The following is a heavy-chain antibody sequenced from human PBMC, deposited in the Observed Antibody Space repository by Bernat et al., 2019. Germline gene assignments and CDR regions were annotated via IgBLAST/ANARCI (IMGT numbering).Heavy chain of an antibody. Sequence: QLQLQESGPGLVKPSETLSLTCTVSGGSISSSSYYWGWIRQPPGKGLEWIGSIYYSGSTYYNPSLKSRVTISVNTSKNQFSMKRGSVTAAETAVYYCARHSGSGSYLSGMDVWGQGTTVTVSS. CDR1: GGSISSSSYY. J-gene: IGHJ6*02. V-gene: IGHV4-39*01. CDR3: ARHSGSGSYLSGMDV. CDR2: IYYSGST. D-gene: IGHD3-10*01.